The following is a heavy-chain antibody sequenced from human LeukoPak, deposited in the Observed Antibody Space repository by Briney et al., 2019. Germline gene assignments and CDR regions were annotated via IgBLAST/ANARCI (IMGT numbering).Heavy chain of an antibody. Sequence: GGSLRLSCAASGFTFNGFGMSRVRQAPGKGLEWVANIKQDGGDIYYLGSVRGRFTISRDNAMNSLYLQMNSLRGEDAAVYSCARGGIPTGPYYYFYYMDVWGKGTAVTVSS. V-gene: IGHV3-7*04. CDR2: IKQDGGDI. CDR1: GFTFNGFG. CDR3: ARGGIPTGPYYYFYYMDV. J-gene: IGHJ6*03. D-gene: IGHD3-10*01.